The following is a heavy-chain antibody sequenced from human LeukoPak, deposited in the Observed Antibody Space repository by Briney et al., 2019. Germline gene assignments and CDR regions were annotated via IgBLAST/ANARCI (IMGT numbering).Heavy chain of an antibody. CDR3: ARQFWADGSGSPNWFDP. V-gene: IGHV1-8*01. J-gene: IGHJ5*02. CDR1: GYTFTSYD. D-gene: IGHD3-10*01. Sequence: EASVKVSCKASGYTFTSYDINWVRQATGQGLEWMGWMNPNSGNTGYAQKFQGRVTMTRNTSISTAYMELSSLRSEDTAVYYCARQFWADGSGSPNWFDPWGQGTLVTVSS. CDR2: MNPNSGNT.